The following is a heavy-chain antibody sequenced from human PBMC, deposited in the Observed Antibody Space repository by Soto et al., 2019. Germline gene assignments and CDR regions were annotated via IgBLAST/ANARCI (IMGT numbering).Heavy chain of an antibody. V-gene: IGHV1-18*01. Sequence: QVQLVQSGAEVKKPGASVKVSCKASGDTFIDNGFNWVRQAPGQGLEWMGWMSAYNGNTNYAQRLQGRVTMTRDTSTSTAYMELRTLTSDDTAVYYCARDAPGYCSGTSCYGVFQHWGQGTLVTVSS. J-gene: IGHJ1*01. D-gene: IGHD2-2*03. CDR1: GDTFIDNG. CDR2: MSAYNGNT. CDR3: ARDAPGYCSGTSCYGVFQH.